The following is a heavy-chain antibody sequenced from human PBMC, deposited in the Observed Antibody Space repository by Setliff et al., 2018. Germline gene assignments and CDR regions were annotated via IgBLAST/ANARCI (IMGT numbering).Heavy chain of an antibody. CDR2: IYIGGSA. CDR3: AREQWLDPPGYYYMDV. Sequence: KPSETLSLTCTVSGGSISSYYWSWIRQPAGKGLEWIGHIYIGGSANYNPSLKSRVTMSIDTSKNQFSLKLNSVTAADMAVYYCAREQWLDPPGYYYMDVWAKGTTVTGLL. V-gene: IGHV4-4*07. CDR1: GGSISSYY. D-gene: IGHD6-19*01. J-gene: IGHJ6*03.